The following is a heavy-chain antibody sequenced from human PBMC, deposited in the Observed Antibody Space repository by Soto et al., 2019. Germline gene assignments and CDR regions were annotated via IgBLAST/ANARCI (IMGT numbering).Heavy chain of an antibody. J-gene: IGHJ6*02. CDR1: GFTFSIYS. D-gene: IGHD6-19*01. V-gene: IGHV3-21*01. CDR3: ASEQWAGGMDV. Sequence: GGSLRLSCAASGFTFSIYSMNWVRQTPGKGLEWVSSISSSSNYIYYADSVKGRFTISRDNAKNSLYLQMNSLRAEDTAVYYCASEQWAGGMDVWGQGTTVTVSS. CDR2: ISSSSNYI.